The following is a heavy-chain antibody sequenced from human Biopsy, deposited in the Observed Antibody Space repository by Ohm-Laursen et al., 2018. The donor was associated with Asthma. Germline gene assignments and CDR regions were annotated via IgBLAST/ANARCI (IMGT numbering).Heavy chain of an antibody. D-gene: IGHD3-22*01. V-gene: IGHV4-61*05. CDR1: GGYTGSSDHH. J-gene: IGHJ3*02. Sequence: TLSLTCRVSGGYTGSSDHHWAWIRQPPGKGLEWIGYSGNTNYNPSLKSRVTISVDTSKNQVTLELRSVSSSDTAVYYCARLWDYYDSRAPGGDAFDIWGQGTMVSVSS. CDR2: SGNT. CDR3: ARLWDYYDSRAPGGDAFDI.